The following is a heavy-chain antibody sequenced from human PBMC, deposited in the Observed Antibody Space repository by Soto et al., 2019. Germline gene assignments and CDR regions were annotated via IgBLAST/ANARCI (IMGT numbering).Heavy chain of an antibody. D-gene: IGHD4-17*01. Sequence: LRLSCAASGFTFYDYAMHWVRQAPGKGLEWIGYIYYSGSTNYNPSLKSRVTISVDTSKNQFSLKLSSVTAADTAVYYCARSGRGDYGLYAFDIWGQGTVVTVSS. CDR3: ARSGRGDYGLYAFDI. V-gene: IGHV4-59*01. CDR2: IYYSGST. CDR1: GFTFYDYA. J-gene: IGHJ3*02.